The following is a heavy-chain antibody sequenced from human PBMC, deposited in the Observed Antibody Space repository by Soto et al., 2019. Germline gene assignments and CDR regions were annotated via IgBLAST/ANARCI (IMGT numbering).Heavy chain of an antibody. J-gene: IGHJ4*02. V-gene: IGHV3-30*18. D-gene: IGHD4-17*01. CDR2: MSYDGSDK. CDR3: AKVGRAKVTTWFIDC. CDR1: GFTFSDYA. Sequence: QEQLVESGGGVVQPGRSLRLSCAASGFTFSDYAIHWVRQAPGKGLEWVAIMSYDGSDKYYADSVKGRFSISRDNSKNTLYLQMNALRSEDTGVYYCAKVGRAKVTTWFIDCWGQGTLVSVSS.